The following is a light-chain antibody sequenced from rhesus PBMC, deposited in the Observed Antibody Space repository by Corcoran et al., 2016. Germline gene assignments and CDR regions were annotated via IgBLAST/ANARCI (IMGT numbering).Light chain of an antibody. CDR3: AIWDNDGYI. V-gene: IGLV5-69*01. J-gene: IGLJ1*01. Sequence: QPVLTQPTSLSASPGASARLSCTLNSGVSVDDYTIFWYQQMPGSPPRYFLKYYSDSIKDQGSGVPSRFSGSKDPSVNAGLLLISGLQSEDEADYFCAIWDNDGYIFGGGTRLTVL. CDR2: YYSDSIK. CDR1: SGVSVDDYT.